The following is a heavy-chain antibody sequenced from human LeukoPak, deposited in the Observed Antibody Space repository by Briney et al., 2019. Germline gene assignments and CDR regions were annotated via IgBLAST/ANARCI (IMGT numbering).Heavy chain of an antibody. CDR1: GFTFSSYA. J-gene: IGHJ4*02. D-gene: IGHD6-19*01. V-gene: IGHV3-30*04. Sequence: GGSLRLSCAASGFTFSSYAMHWVRQAPGKGLEWVAVISYDGSNKYYADSVKGRFTISRDNSKNSLYLQMNSLRAEDTAVYYCAKSVAGGDFDYWGQGTLVTVSS. CDR2: ISYDGSNK. CDR3: AKSVAGGDFDY.